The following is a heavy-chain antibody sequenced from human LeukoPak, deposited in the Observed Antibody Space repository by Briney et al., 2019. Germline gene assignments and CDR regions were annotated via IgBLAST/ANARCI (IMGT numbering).Heavy chain of an antibody. CDR2: INHSGST. CDR3: ARQKPYGRFIDY. D-gene: IGHD4-17*01. V-gene: IGHV4-38-2*02. Sequence: ASETLSLTCTVSGYSISSGYYWGWIRQPPGKGLEWIGEINHSGSTNYNPSLKSRVTISVDTSKNQFSLKLSSVTAADTAVYYCARQKPYGRFIDYWGQGTLVTVSS. CDR1: GYSISSGYY. J-gene: IGHJ4*02.